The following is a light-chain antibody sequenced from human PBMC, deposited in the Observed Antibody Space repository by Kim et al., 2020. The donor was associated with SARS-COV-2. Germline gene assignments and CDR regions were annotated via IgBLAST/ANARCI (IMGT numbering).Light chain of an antibody. V-gene: IGKV3-15*01. Sequence: RPRSPGDRAAPSCSASHSASYNLTWYQEKPRQAPGPLIYGASTPATGSPARFRVSVSGTDCTLTPSGLQSEDFAVNYSKQYNNCSFGQGTRVEIK. CDR1: HSASYN. CDR2: GAS. CDR3: KQYNNCS. J-gene: IGKJ1*01.